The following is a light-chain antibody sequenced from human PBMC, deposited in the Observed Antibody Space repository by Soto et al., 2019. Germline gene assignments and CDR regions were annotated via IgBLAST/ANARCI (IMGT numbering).Light chain of an antibody. J-gene: IGLJ1*01. Sequence: SYELTQPPSVSVAPGKTARISCGGNNVGSTSVHWYQQKPGQAPLLVIYYDSDRPSGIPERFSGSNSGNTATLTISRVEAGDEPDYYCQVWDSSSDHYVFGTGTKLTVL. CDR2: YDS. CDR3: QVWDSSSDHYV. V-gene: IGLV3-21*04. CDR1: NVGSTS.